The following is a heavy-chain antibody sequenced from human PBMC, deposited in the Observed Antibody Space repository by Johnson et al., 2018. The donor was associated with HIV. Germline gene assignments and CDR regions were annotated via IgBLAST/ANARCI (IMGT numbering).Heavy chain of an antibody. V-gene: IGHV3-11*01. Sequence: QVQLVESGGTLIQPGGSLRLSCAASGFTVSNNYMSWIRQAPGKGLEWVSYISSSGSTIYYADSVKGRFTISRDNAKNSLYLQMNSLRDDDTAMYYCARVWYVYGSGGLIDAFDIWGQGTVVTVSS. J-gene: IGHJ3*02. D-gene: IGHD3-10*01. CDR1: GFTVSNNY. CDR3: ARVWYVYGSGGLIDAFDI. CDR2: ISSSGSTI.